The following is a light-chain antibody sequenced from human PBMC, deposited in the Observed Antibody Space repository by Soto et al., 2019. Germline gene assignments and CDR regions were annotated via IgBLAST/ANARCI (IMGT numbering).Light chain of an antibody. J-gene: IGLJ2*01. Sequence: QLVLTQSPSASASPGASVKLTCTLSSGHTNYAIAWHQQQPEKGPRFLMKINSDGSHSKGDGVPDRFSGSSSGAERYFTISSLQSEDEADSYCQTWGTGIVTFGGGTKLTVL. CDR3: QTWGTGIVT. CDR2: INSDGSH. V-gene: IGLV4-69*01. CDR1: SGHTNYA.